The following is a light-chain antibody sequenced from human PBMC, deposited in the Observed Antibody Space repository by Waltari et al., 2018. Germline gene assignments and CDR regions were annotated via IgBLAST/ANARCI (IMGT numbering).Light chain of an antibody. Sequence: DILMTQFPSSLSASVGDRVTITCRASRGISNSLAWFQHKAGEVPKLLIYDAATLQSGVPSRFSGSGSGTDFTLTISSLQPEDVATYYCQKYNGAPLTFGGGTKVEIK. J-gene: IGKJ4*01. CDR2: DAA. CDR3: QKYNGAPLT. V-gene: IGKV1-27*01. CDR1: RGISNS.